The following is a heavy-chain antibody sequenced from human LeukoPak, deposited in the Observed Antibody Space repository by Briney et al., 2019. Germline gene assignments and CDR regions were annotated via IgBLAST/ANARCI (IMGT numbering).Heavy chain of an antibody. CDR1: GGSISSNY. V-gene: IGHV4-59*01. D-gene: IGHD3-22*01. Sequence: PSETLSLTCTVSGGSISSNYWSWIRQPPGKGLEWIGYIHYSGSTNYNPSLQSRVTTSVDTSKNQFSLKLSSVTAADTAVYYCARAPRLQYYDSSGYLFDYWGQGTLVTVSS. J-gene: IGHJ4*02. CDR2: IHYSGST. CDR3: ARAPRLQYYDSSGYLFDY.